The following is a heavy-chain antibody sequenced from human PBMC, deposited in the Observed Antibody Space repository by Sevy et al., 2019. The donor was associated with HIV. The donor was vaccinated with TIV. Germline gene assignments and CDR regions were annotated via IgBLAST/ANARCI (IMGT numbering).Heavy chain of an antibody. J-gene: IGHJ4*02. CDR2: ISGGGATL. CDR3: ARDPFHFLRGCF. CDR1: GLALSDYY. V-gene: IGHV3-11*01. Sequence: GGSLRLSCAASGLALSDYYMAWIRQAPGKGLEWVSYISGGGATLYYADSVKGRFTISRDNAKATLHLQMNSLRVDDTAVYFCARDPFHFLRGCFWGQGTQVIVSS. D-gene: IGHD3-10*01.